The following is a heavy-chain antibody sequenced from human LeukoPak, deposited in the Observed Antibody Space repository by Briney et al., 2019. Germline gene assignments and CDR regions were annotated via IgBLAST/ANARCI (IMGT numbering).Heavy chain of an antibody. J-gene: IGHJ3*02. CDR2: IYYSGST. Sequence: SETLSLTCTVSGGSISSYYWSWIRQPPGKGLEWIGYIYYSGSTNYNPSLKSRVTISVDTSKNQFSLKLSSVTAADTAVYYCAMAYCSGGSCYSVDAFDIWGQGTMVTVSS. CDR1: GGSISSYY. V-gene: IGHV4-59*08. D-gene: IGHD2-15*01. CDR3: AMAYCSGGSCYSVDAFDI.